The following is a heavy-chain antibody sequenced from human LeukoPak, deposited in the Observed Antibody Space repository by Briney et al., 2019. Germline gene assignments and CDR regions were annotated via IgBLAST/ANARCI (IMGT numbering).Heavy chain of an antibody. CDR2: ISNSGRNT. V-gene: IGHV3-23*01. Sequence: PGGSLRLSCAASKFTFSSYGMHWVRQAPGKGLEWVLGISNSGRNTYSAESVKGRFTISRDNSKNTLYVQMNSLRPEDTAVYYCAKEAGSGWSYFDYWGQGTPVTVSS. CDR3: AKEAGSGWSYFDY. D-gene: IGHD6-19*01. CDR1: KFTFSSYG. J-gene: IGHJ4*02.